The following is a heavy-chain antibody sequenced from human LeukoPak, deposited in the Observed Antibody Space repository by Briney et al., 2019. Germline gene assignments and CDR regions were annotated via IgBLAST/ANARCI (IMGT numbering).Heavy chain of an antibody. J-gene: IGHJ4*02. D-gene: IGHD2-2*01. CDR2: INPSGGST. CDR1: GYTFTSYY. V-gene: IGHV1-46*01. CDR3: ARDPPYCSSTSCYGRNKFDY. Sequence: GASVKVSCKASGYTFTSYYMHWVRQAPGQGLEWMGIINPSGGSTSYAQKFQGRVTMTRDTSTSTVYMELSSLRSEDTAVYHCARDPPYCSSTSCYGRNKFDYWGQGTLVTVSS.